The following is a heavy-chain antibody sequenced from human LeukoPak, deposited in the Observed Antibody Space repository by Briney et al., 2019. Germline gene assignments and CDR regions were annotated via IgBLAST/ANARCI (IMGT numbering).Heavy chain of an antibody. J-gene: IGHJ5*02. D-gene: IGHD1-7*01. V-gene: IGHV1-69*06. CDR3: ARDSYRTRNYNWFDP. CDR1: GGTFSSYS. CDR2: IIPMFGTT. Sequence: SVKVSCKASGGTFSSYSISWVRQAPGQGLEWMGVIIPMFGTTTYAQRFQGRVTITADKSTSTAYMELSSLRSEDTAVYYCARDSYRTRNYNWFDPWGQGTLVAVSS.